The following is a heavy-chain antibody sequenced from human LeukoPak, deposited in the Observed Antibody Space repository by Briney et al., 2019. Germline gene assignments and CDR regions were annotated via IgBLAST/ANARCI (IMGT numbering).Heavy chain of an antibody. CDR2: ISGSGGGTT. D-gene: IGHD6-6*01. CDR1: GFTFSSYA. CDR3: AKDRTTAARIFDY. J-gene: IGHJ4*02. V-gene: IGHV3-23*01. Sequence: GGSLRLSCAASGFTFSSYAMSWVRQAPGKGLEWVSGISGSGGGTTYYTDSVKGRFTISRDNPKYTLYLQMNSLRVEDTAVYYCAKDRTTAARIFDYWGQGTRVTVSS.